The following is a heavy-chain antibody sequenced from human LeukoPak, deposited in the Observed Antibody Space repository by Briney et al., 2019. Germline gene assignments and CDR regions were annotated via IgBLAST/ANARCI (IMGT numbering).Heavy chain of an antibody. CDR1: GFTFSSYA. CDR2: ISGSGGST. CDR3: ARNYGGNSFYFDY. V-gene: IGHV3-23*01. Sequence: GGSLRLSCAASGFTFSSYAMSWVRQAPGKGLEWVSAISGSGGSTYYADSVKGRFTISRDNSKNTLYLQMNSLRAEDTAVYYCARNYGGNSFYFDYWGQGTLVTVSS. D-gene: IGHD4-23*01. J-gene: IGHJ4*02.